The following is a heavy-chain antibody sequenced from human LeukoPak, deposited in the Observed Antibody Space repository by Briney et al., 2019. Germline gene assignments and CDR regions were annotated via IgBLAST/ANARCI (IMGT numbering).Heavy chain of an antibody. V-gene: IGHV3-11*04. CDR3: ARDRKLDTAMVYRLGYYFDY. CDR2: ISSSGSTI. Sequence: PGGSLRLSCAASGFTFSDYYMSWIRQAPGKGLEWVSYISSSGSTIYYADSVKGRFTISRDNAKNSLYLQMNSLRAEDTAVYYCARDRKLDTAMVYRLGYYFDYWGQGTLVTVSS. D-gene: IGHD5-18*01. J-gene: IGHJ4*02. CDR1: GFTFSDYY.